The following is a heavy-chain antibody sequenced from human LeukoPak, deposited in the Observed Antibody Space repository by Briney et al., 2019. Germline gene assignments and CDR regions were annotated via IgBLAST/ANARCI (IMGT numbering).Heavy chain of an antibody. D-gene: IGHD1-26*01. J-gene: IGHJ5*02. V-gene: IGHV4-59*01. CDR2: IYYSGST. CDR3: ARDAGGSYGLDP. Sequence: PSETLSLTCTVSGGSISSYYWSWIRQPPGKGLEWIGYIYYSGSTNYNPSLKSRVTISVDTSKNQFSLKLSSVTAADTAVYYCARDAGGSYGLDPWGQGTLVTVSS. CDR1: GGSISSYY.